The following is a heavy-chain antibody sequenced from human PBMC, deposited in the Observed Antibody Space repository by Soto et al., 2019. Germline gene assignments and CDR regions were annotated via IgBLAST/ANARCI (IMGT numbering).Heavy chain of an antibody. CDR1: GGSISSYY. Sequence: SETLSLTCTVSGGSISSYYWSWIRQPPGKGLEWIGYIYYSGSTNYNPSLKSRVTISVDTSKNQFSLKLSSVTAADTAVYYCARSIKGYSYGFFGYWGQETLVTVSS. V-gene: IGHV4-59*01. CDR2: IYYSGST. CDR3: ARSIKGYSYGFFGY. D-gene: IGHD5-18*01. J-gene: IGHJ4*02.